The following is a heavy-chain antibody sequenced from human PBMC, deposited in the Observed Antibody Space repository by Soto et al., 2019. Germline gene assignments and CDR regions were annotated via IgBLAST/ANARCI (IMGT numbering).Heavy chain of an antibody. Sequence: PSETLSLTCTVSGGSISSGDYYWSWIRQPPGKGLEWIGYIYYSGSTYYNPSLKSRVTISVDTSKNQFSLKLSSVTAADTAVYYCAREGWRTAMAPFDYWGQGTLVTVSS. V-gene: IGHV4-30-4*01. D-gene: IGHD5-18*01. CDR1: GGSISSGDYY. CDR3: AREGWRTAMAPFDY. CDR2: IYYSGST. J-gene: IGHJ4*02.